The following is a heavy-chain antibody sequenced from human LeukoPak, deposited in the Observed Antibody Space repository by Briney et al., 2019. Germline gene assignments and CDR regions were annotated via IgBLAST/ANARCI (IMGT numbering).Heavy chain of an antibody. CDR1: GFTFGGYA. D-gene: IGHD3-22*01. CDR3: TTDVYYYDSSGYY. Sequence: PGGSLRLSCTASGFTFGGYAMSWFRQAPGKGLEWVSLIRDKAYGGTTEYAASVKGRFNISRDDSKNIAYLQMNRLKTEDTAVYYGTTDVYYYDSSGYYWGQGTLVTVSS. CDR2: IRDKAYGGTT. J-gene: IGHJ4*02. V-gene: IGHV3-49*03.